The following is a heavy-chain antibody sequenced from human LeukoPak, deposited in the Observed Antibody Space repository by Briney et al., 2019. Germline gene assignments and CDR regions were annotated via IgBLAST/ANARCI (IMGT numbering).Heavy chain of an antibody. J-gene: IGHJ3*02. CDR3: ARVNVDTAMGPQGAFDI. Sequence: SQTLSLTCTVSGGSISSGDYYWSWIRQPPGKGLEWIGSIYYSGSTYYNPSLKSRVTISVDTSKNQFSLKLSSVTAADTAVYYCARVNVDTAMGPQGAFDIWGQGTMVTVSS. V-gene: IGHV4-39*07. D-gene: IGHD5-18*01. CDR2: IYYSGST. CDR1: GGSISSGDYY.